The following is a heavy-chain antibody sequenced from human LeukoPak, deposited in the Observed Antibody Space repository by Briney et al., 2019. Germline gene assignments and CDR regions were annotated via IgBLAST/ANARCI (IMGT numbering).Heavy chain of an antibody. CDR3: ARRDGYNPLLDY. CDR1: GGSISSSGYY. Sequence: SETLSLTCTVSGGSISSSGYYWGWIRQPPGKGLEWIGSIYYSGSTYYNPSLKSRVTISVDTSKNQFSLKLSSVTAADTAVYYCARRDGYNPLLDYWGQGTLVTVSS. V-gene: IGHV4-39*01. CDR2: IYYSGST. J-gene: IGHJ4*02. D-gene: IGHD5-24*01.